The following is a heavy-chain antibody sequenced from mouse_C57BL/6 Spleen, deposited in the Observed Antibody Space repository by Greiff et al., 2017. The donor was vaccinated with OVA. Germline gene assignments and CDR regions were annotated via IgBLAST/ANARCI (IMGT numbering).Heavy chain of an antibody. CDR1: GFSFNTYA. CDR3: VGHVSSSGYFDV. D-gene: IGHD1-1*01. CDR2: IRSKSNNYAT. Sequence: EVKVVESGGGLVQPKGSLKLSCAASGFSFNTYAMNWVRQAPGKGLEWVARIRSKSNNYATYYSVSVKDRFTISRDDSESMLYLQMNNLKTEDTSMYYCVGHVSSSGYFDVWGTGTTVTISS. V-gene: IGHV10-1*01. J-gene: IGHJ1*03.